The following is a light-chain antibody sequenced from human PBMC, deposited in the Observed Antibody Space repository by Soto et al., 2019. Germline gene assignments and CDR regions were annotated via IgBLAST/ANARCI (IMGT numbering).Light chain of an antibody. CDR3: QQYYDWPRT. J-gene: IGKJ1*01. V-gene: IGKV3-15*01. Sequence: EIVFTQSPVTLSVSPRESVTLSCRASQDVISNLAWYQQKRGQAPRVLIYGASTRATGVPDRFSGSGSGTAFTLTITSLQSEDSAVYYCQQYYDWPRTFGQGTKVDIK. CDR2: GAS. CDR1: QDVISN.